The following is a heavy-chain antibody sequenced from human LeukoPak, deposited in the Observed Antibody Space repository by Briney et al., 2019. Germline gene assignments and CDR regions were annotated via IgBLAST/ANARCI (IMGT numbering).Heavy chain of an antibody. CDR3: ARHQMRYSYGTLFDY. V-gene: IGHV4-59*08. CDR1: GGSISSYY. CDR2: IYYSGST. D-gene: IGHD5-18*01. J-gene: IGHJ4*02. Sequence: SETLSLTCTVSGGSISSYYWSWIRQPPGKGLEWIGYIYYSGSTNYNPSLKSRVTISVDTSKNQFSLRLSSVTATDTAEYFCARHQMRYSYGTLFDYWGQGTLVTVSS.